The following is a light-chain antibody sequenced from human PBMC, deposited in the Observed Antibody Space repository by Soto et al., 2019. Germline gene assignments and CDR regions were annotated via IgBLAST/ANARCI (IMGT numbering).Light chain of an antibody. CDR3: HQYDNWPQP. V-gene: IGKV3-15*01. CDR1: QSVGGN. CDR2: GAS. Sequence: EIVMTQSPATLSVSPGERATLYCRASQSVGGNLAWYQQKPGQAPRLLIYGASTRATGIPARFSGSGSGTEFTLTISSLQSEDSSVYYCHQYDNWPQPFGQGTKVDIK. J-gene: IGKJ1*01.